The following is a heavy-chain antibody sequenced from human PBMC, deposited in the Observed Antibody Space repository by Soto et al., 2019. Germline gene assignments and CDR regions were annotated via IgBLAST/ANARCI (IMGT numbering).Heavy chain of an antibody. J-gene: IGHJ5*02. Sequence: QVQLQESGPGLVKPSQTLSLTCSVSGDYIHVGGYYWTWIRQRPGKGLEWMGYIYYTGKTYYNPSLESRLTMSVDRSKNHFSLRLTSVTAADTAVYFYGRDLTSNANCIDPWGQGTLVTVSS. D-gene: IGHD2-2*01. CDR2: IYYTGKT. CDR1: GDYIHVGGYY. V-gene: IGHV4-30-4*01. CDR3: GRDLTSNANCIDP.